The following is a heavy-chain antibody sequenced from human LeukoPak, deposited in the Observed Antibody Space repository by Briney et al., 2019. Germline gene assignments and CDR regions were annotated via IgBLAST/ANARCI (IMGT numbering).Heavy chain of an antibody. V-gene: IGHV4-59*12. CDR1: GGSISSYY. Sequence: SETLSLTCTVSGGSISSYYWSWIRQPPGKGLEWIGYIYYSGSTNYNPSLKSRVTISVDTSKNQFSLQLNSVTPEDTAVYYCARVVDSSSWYPSYYFDYWGQGTLVTVSS. J-gene: IGHJ4*02. CDR2: IYYSGST. D-gene: IGHD6-13*01. CDR3: ARVVDSSSWYPSYYFDY.